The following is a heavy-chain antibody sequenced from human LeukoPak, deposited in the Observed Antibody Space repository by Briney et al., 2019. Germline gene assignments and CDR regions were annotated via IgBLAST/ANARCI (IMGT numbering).Heavy chain of an antibody. CDR2: MYHSGNT. V-gene: IGHV4-39*01. Sequence: PSETLSLTCTVSGGSISSSSYYCGWIRQPPGKGLEWIGSMYHSGNTYYNPSLKSRVTISVDTSKNQFSLKLDSVTAADTAVYYCARHGLGWQWLAPFDYWGQGTLVTVSS. CDR1: GGSISSSSYY. CDR3: ARHGLGWQWLAPFDY. J-gene: IGHJ4*02. D-gene: IGHD6-19*01.